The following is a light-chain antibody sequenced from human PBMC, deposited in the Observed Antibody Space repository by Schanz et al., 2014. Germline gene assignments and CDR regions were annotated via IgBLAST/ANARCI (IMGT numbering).Light chain of an antibody. CDR2: EVN. J-gene: IGLJ1*01. CDR3: SSYTGSSPDV. CDR1: SGDVGSYNR. Sequence: QSALTQPPSVSGSPGQSVTISCTGTSGDVGSYNRVSWYQQPPGTAPKLMIYEVNNRPSGVPDRFSGSKSGSTASLTISGLQAEDEADYYCSSYTGSSPDVFGTGTKLTVL. V-gene: IGLV2-18*02.